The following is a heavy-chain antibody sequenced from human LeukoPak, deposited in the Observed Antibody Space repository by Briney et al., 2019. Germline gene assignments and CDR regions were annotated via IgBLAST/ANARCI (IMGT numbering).Heavy chain of an antibody. CDR2: ISGSGGST. CDR3: AKAGYLAHWFAP. J-gene: IGHJ5*02. V-gene: IGHV3-23*01. Sequence: PGGSLGLSCAASGFTFSSYAMTWVRQAPGKGLEWVSAISGSGGSTYYADSVKDRFTISRDNSKNTLYLQMNSLRAEDTAVYYCAKAGYLAHWFAPWGQGTRVPVSS. D-gene: IGHD1-1*01. CDR1: GFTFSSYA.